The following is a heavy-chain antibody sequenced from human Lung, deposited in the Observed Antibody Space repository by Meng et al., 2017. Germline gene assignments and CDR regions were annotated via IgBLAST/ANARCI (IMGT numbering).Heavy chain of an antibody. V-gene: IGHV3-74*01. CDR1: GFTFSTHW. D-gene: IGHD4-17*01. J-gene: IGHJ4*02. Sequence: EVELVESGGCLVQPGGSLRLSCSASGFTFSTHWMHWVRQAPGKGLEWVSRITGDGSSTIYADSVQGRFTMSRDNAKNTLSLQMNSLRAEDTAVYYCARGGVTTDDWGQGTLVTVSS. CDR3: ARGGVTTDD. CDR2: ITGDGSST.